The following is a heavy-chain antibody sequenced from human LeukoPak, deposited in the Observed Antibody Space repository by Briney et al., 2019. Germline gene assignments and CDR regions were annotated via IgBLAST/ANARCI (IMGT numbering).Heavy chain of an antibody. CDR2: ISSGVSTI. Sequence: GGSLRLPCAASGFTFSSYEMNWVRQAPGKGLEWVSYISSGVSTIYYADSVKGRFTISRDNAKNSLYLQMNSLRAEDTAVYYCARDLYSSSYRDYWGQGTLVTVSS. CDR3: ARDLYSSSYRDY. CDR1: GFTFSSYE. V-gene: IGHV3-48*03. J-gene: IGHJ4*02. D-gene: IGHD6-6*01.